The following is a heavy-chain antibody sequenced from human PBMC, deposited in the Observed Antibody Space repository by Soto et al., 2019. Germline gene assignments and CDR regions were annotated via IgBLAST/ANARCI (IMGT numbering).Heavy chain of an antibody. D-gene: IGHD6-19*01. V-gene: IGHV3-72*01. J-gene: IGHJ4*02. CDR2: IKNDPKSYIT. CDR1: GFSLSDHF. CDR3: ATSYSSGWPVDY. Sequence: GGSLRLSCVASGFSLSDHFMDWVRQAPGKGLEWVGRIKNDPKSYITDYAESVKGRFTISRDDSKNSLFLQMNSLTTEDTAVYYGATSYSSGWPVDYWGQGTLVTVAA.